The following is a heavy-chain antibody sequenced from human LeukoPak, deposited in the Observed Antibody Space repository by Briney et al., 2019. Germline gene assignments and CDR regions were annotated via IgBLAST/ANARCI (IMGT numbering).Heavy chain of an antibody. CDR3: ARAPYGSGFDY. CDR2: MNPNSGNT. D-gene: IGHD3-10*01. J-gene: IGHJ4*02. Sequence: GASVKVSCKASGYTFTGYYIHWVRQAPGQGLEWMGWMNPNSGNTGYAQKFQGRVTITRNTSISTAYMELSSLRSEDTAVYYCARAPYGSGFDYWGQGTLVTVSS. CDR1: GYTFTGYY. V-gene: IGHV1-8*03.